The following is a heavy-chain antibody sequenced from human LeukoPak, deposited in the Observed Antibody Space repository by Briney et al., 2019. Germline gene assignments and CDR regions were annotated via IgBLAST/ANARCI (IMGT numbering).Heavy chain of an antibody. CDR2: ISAYNGNT. D-gene: IGHD3-22*01. Sequence: ASVNVSCKASGYTFTNYGISWVRQAPGQGLEWMGWISAYNGNTNYAQKLQGRVTMTTDTSTSTAYMELRSMRSDDTAVYYCARDYDSSGYYNYWGQGTLVTVSS. J-gene: IGHJ4*02. CDR3: ARDYDSSGYYNY. V-gene: IGHV1-18*01. CDR1: GYTFTNYG.